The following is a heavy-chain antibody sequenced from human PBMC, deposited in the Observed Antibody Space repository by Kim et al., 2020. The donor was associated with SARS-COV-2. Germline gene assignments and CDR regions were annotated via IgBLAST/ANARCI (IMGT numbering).Heavy chain of an antibody. Sequence: GGSLRLSCAAYGFTVSSNYMSWVRQAPGKGLEWVSVIYSGGSTYYADSVKGRFTISRDNSKNTLYLQMNSLRAEDTAVYYCAREADYYWYFDLWGRGTLVTVSS. V-gene: IGHV3-66*02. J-gene: IGHJ2*01. CDR1: GFTVSSNY. D-gene: IGHD4-17*01. CDR3: AREADYYWYFDL. CDR2: IYSGGST.